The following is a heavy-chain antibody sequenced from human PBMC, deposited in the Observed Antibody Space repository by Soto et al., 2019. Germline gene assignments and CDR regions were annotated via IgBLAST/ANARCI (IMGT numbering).Heavy chain of an antibody. CDR1: GFGVSSNF. V-gene: IGHV3-23*01. CDR3: AKDPKSGIPYYFDS. D-gene: IGHD6-13*01. Sequence: PGGSLRLSCAASGFGVSSNFMSWVRQAPRKGLEWVSTISGGGAYTYYAESVKGRFTISRDDSKNMLYLQMNGLRAEDTAVYFCAKDPKSGIPYYFDSWGQGALVTVSS. CDR2: ISGGGAYT. J-gene: IGHJ4*02.